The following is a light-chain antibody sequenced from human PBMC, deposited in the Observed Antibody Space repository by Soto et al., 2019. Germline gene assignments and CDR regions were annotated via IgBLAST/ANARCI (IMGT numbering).Light chain of an antibody. V-gene: IGLV2-14*01. J-gene: IGLJ2*01. CDR3: SLYTSSSTLV. CDR1: SSDVGGWPH. Sequence: QSVLTQPASVSASPGQSITISCAGTSSDVGGWPHVSWYQQHPGKAPKLVIYEVSNRPSGVSSRFSGSKSGSTASLTISGLQAEDEADYYCSLYTSSSTLVFGGGTKVTVL. CDR2: EVS.